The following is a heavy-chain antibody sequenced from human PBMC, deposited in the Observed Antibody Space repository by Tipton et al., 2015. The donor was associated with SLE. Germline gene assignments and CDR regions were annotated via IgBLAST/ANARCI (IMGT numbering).Heavy chain of an antibody. CDR1: GYSFTTYW. D-gene: IGHD3-16*01. CDR2: IYPGDSDT. CDR3: ARRGGSLSYFDS. V-gene: IGHV5-51*03. Sequence: VQLVQSGAEVKKSGESLKISCKGSGYSFTTYWIGWVRQMPGKGLEWMGIIYPGDSDTRYNPSFQGQVTISADKSINTAFLQWNSLTASDTATYYCARRGGSLSYFDSWAQGALVTVSS. J-gene: IGHJ4*02.